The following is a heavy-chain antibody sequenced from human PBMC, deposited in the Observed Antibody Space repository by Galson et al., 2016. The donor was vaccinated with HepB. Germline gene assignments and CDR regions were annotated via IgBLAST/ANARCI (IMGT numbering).Heavy chain of an antibody. CDR2: TYYRSKWYN. CDR3: ARDPSGGETIYDF. CDR1: GDSVSSDTAA. Sequence: CAISGDSVSSDTAAWNWIRQSPSRGLEWLGRTYYRSKWYNDYAVPVKSRIIIDPDTSKNQFSLQLSSVTPEDSAVYYWARDPSGGETIYDFWGQGTLVTVSS. V-gene: IGHV6-1*01. D-gene: IGHD3-16*01. J-gene: IGHJ4*02.